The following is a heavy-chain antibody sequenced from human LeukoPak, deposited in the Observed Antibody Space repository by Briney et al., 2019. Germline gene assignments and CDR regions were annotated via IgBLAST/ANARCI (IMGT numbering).Heavy chain of an antibody. D-gene: IGHD1-1*01. J-gene: IGHJ4*02. CDR2: IIVISGST. Sequence: GASVKVSCKASGGTLTYYSVSWVRQAPGQGLEWMGGIIVISGSTTYAQKFKGRVTIRADEATSTVFMKLNSLTVEDTGVYYCARDRKDGSQLLYYFDPWGQGTLISVSS. CDR1: GGTLTYYS. CDR3: ARDRKDGSQLLYYFDP. V-gene: IGHV1-69*13.